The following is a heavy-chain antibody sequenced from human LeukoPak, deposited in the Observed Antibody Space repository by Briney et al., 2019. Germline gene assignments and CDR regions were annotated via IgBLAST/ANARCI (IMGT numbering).Heavy chain of an antibody. J-gene: IGHJ4*02. Sequence: PGGSLRLSCAASGFTFSSYEMNWVRQAPGKGLEWVSYISSSGSTIYYADSVKGRFTISRDNAKNSLYLQMNSLRAEDTAVYYCARDFYSSSHWGWGQGTLVTVSS. V-gene: IGHV3-48*03. CDR3: ARDFYSSSHWG. CDR2: ISSSGSTI. D-gene: IGHD6-6*01. CDR1: GFTFSSYE.